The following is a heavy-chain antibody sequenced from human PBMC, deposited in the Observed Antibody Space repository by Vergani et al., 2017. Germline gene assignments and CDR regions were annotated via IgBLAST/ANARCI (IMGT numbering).Heavy chain of an antibody. V-gene: IGHV4-61*02. J-gene: IGHJ3*01. CDR3: ARRSGGYYSGGKVHPLRTAFDV. D-gene: IGHD2-15*01. Sequence: QLQLQESGPGRVKPSQTLSLTCTMSGGSISAGYYFWSWIRQPAGKGLEWLGHISASGNASHSPSLKTRVSMSVDTSKNQFSLTVTSVTAADTAIYFCARRSGGYYSGGKVHPLRTAFDVWVHGTVVTVSS. CDR2: ISASGNA. CDR1: GGSISAGYYF.